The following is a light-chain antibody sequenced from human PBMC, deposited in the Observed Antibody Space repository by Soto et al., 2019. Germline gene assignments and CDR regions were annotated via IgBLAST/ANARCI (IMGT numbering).Light chain of an antibody. V-gene: IGKV3-20*01. Sequence: IVMTQYPSTLCRSPGAIANLSCRTSQSVSSNFLAWYQQKPGQARRLLIYGASNRATGIPDRFSGSESGTDFPLTISIVEPEDFVVYYCQRDDRYPRTFGQGTKVDIK. CDR2: GAS. CDR3: QRDDRYPRT. J-gene: IGKJ1*01. CDR1: QSVSSNF.